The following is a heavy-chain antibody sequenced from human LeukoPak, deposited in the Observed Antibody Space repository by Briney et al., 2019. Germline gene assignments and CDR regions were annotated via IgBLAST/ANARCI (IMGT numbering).Heavy chain of an antibody. J-gene: IGHJ4*02. D-gene: IGHD2-15*01. CDR3: ARDRGYCSGGSCYSVAY. CDR1: GYTFTSYG. V-gene: IGHV1-18*01. CDR2: ISAYNGNT. Sequence: GASVKVSCKASGYTFTSYGISWVRPAPGQGLEWMGWISAYNGNTNYAQKLQGRVTMTTDTSTSTAYMELRSLRSDDTAVYYCARDRGYCSGGSCYSVAYWGQGTLVTVSS.